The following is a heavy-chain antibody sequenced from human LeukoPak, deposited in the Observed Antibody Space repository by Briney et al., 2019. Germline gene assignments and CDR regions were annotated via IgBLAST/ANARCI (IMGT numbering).Heavy chain of an antibody. CDR2: INQDGSEG. CDR1: GFSFSDYW. Sequence: GGSLRLSCAVSGFSFSDYWMDWVRQSPGKGMEWVANINQDGSEGYYADSVKGRFTISRDNAKNSLYLQMNKLRAEDTAVYYCSRSLDYWGQGALVTVSS. CDR3: SRSLDY. V-gene: IGHV3-7*01. J-gene: IGHJ4*02.